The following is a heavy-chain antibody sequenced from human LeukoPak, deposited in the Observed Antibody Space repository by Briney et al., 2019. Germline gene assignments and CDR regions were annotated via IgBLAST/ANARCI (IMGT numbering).Heavy chain of an antibody. J-gene: IGHJ4*02. CDR1: GGPFSGYY. CDR3: ARGLDYYDSSGYRLPALGY. CDR2: INHNGST. V-gene: IGHV4-34*01. D-gene: IGHD3-22*01. Sequence: SETLSLTCAVYGGPFSGYYWSWIRQPPGKGLEWIGEINHNGSTSYNSSLKSRVTISVDTSKNQFSLKLTSVTAADTAVYYCARGLDYYDSSGYRLPALGYWGQGTLVTVSS.